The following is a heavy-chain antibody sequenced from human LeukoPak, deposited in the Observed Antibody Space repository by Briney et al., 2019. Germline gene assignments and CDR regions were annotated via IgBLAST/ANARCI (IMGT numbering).Heavy chain of an antibody. J-gene: IGHJ4*01. V-gene: IGHV3-64D*06. D-gene: IGHD3-3*02. CDR3: ARLAADGHSDY. Sequence: TRGSLRLSCSASEFTFGTYAMLWVRQAPSKGLEYVSAISCNGRDTYYAASVRGRFSISRVNSNNTLYLQMSSLRPEDTAMYYCARLAADGHSDYWGQGALVAVSS. CDR1: EFTFGTYA. CDR2: ISCNGRDT.